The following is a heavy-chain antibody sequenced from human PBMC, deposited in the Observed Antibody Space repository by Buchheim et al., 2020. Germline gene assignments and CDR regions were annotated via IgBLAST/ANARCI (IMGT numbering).Heavy chain of an antibody. CDR3: ARDIVGSSTFDY. CDR2: VYHSGNT. Sequence: LVKPSGPLSLTCAVSGGSISSDGYSWNWIRQPPGKALEWIGYVYHSGNTNYNPSLKSRVTISLDRSTNQFSLRLTSVTAADTAVYYCARDIVGSSTFDYWGQGT. J-gene: IGHJ4*02. D-gene: IGHD1-26*01. CDR1: GGSISSDGYS. V-gene: IGHV4-30-2*01.